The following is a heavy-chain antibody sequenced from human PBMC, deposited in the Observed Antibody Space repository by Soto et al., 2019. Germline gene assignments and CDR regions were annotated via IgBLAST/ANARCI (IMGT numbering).Heavy chain of an antibody. J-gene: IGHJ6*03. CDR1: GGSFSGYY. D-gene: IGHD6-6*01. Sequence: SETLSLTCAVYGGSFSGYYWSWIRQPPWKGLEWIGEINHSGSTNYNPSLKSRVTISVDTSKNQFSLKLSSVTAADTAVYYCARQGDVAARPGPYYYYMDVWGKGTTVTVSS. CDR2: INHSGST. CDR3: ARQGDVAARPGPYYYYMDV. V-gene: IGHV4-34*01.